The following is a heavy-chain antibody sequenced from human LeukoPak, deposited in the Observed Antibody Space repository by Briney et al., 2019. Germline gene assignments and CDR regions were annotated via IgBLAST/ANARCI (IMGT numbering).Heavy chain of an antibody. V-gene: IGHV1-2*02. J-gene: IGHJ4*02. CDR3: ARDRRGAYGDYATSY. D-gene: IGHD4-17*01. CDR2: INPNSGGT. Sequence: ASVKVSCKASGGTFSDYALNWVRQAPGQGLEWMGWINPNSGGTNYAQKFQGRVTMTRDTSISTAYMELSRLTSDDTAVYYCARDRRGAYGDYATSYWGQGTLVTVSS. CDR1: GGTFSDYA.